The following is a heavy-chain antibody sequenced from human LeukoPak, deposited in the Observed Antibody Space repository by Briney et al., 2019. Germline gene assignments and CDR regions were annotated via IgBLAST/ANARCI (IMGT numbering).Heavy chain of an antibody. Sequence: GGSLRLSCAASGFTFSNAWMSWVRQAPGKGLEWVGHIKSKTDGGTTDYAAPVKGRFTISRDDSKNMLYLQMNSLKTEDTAVYYCTTEGELSYQHDYWGQGTLVTVSS. D-gene: IGHD3-16*02. V-gene: IGHV3-15*01. CDR3: TTEGELSYQHDY. CDR1: GFTFSNAW. J-gene: IGHJ4*02. CDR2: IKSKTDGGTT.